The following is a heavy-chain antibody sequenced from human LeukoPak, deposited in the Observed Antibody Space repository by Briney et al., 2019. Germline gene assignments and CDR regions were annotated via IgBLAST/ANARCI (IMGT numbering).Heavy chain of an antibody. Sequence: GGSLRLSCAASGFTFSNSGMQWVRQAPGKGLEWVAVIWYDGSNEYYADAVKGRFTISRDNSKDTVHLQMNSLRVEDTSVYYCAREISFDLWGQGTLVAVSS. CDR2: IWYDGSNE. CDR3: AREISFDL. J-gene: IGHJ3*01. CDR1: GFTFSNSG. V-gene: IGHV3-33*01.